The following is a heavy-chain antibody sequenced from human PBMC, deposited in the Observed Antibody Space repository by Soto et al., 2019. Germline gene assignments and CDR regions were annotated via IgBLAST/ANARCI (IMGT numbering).Heavy chain of an antibody. D-gene: IGHD3-9*01. CDR2: IYHSGST. CDR3: ARVYYDILTGSQYYYGMDV. Sequence: SETLSLTCAVSGGSISSSNWWSWVRQPPGKGLEWIGEIYHSGSTNYNPSLKSRVTISVDKSKNQFSLKLSSVTAADTAVYYCARVYYDILTGSQYYYGMDVWGQGTTVTVSS. V-gene: IGHV4-4*02. CDR1: GGSISSSNW. J-gene: IGHJ6*02.